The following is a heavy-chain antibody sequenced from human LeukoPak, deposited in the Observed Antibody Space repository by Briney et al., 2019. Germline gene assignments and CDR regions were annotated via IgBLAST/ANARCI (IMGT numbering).Heavy chain of an antibody. CDR1: GDSTVGYY. Sequence: KPSQTLSLTCSVSGDSTVGYYWGWIRQSPGRAPEWLAYVYRSGQSDYNSSLRGRVTVSLDRSKTQVSLRLRSLTAADTAIYYCASGKYYYDDSASVNRASRTAFHIWAQGTMVLVSS. CDR3: ASGKYYYDDSASVNRASRTAFHI. V-gene: IGHV4-59*12. CDR2: VYRSGQS. D-gene: IGHD3-22*01. J-gene: IGHJ3*02.